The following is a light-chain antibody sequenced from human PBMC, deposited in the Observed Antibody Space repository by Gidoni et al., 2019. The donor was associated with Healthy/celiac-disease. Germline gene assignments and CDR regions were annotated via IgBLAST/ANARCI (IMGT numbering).Light chain of an antibody. CDR2: EVS. CDR1: SSDVGGYNY. CDR3: SSYTSSSWV. Sequence: VSGSPGQSITISCTGTSSDVGGYNYVSWYQQHPGKAPKLMIYEVSNRPSGVSNRFSGSKSGNTASLTISGLQAEDEADYYCSSYTSSSWVFGGGTKLTVL. V-gene: IGLV2-14*01. J-gene: IGLJ3*02.